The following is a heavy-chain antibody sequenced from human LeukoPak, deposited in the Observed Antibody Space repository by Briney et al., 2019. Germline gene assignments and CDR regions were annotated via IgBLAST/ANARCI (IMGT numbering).Heavy chain of an antibody. D-gene: IGHD2-21*02. CDR3: VKGGIVVVTAILRAFDY. J-gene: IGHJ4*02. V-gene: IGHV3-30*14. CDR1: GFTFSEYT. CDR2: MSNDGSIK. Sequence: PGGSLRLSCAASGFTFSEYTIHWVRQAPGKGLEWVAVMSNDGSIKKYANSVKGRFTISRDNSKNTLYLQMSSLRAEDTAVYYCVKGGIVVVTAILRAFDYWGQGTLVTVSS.